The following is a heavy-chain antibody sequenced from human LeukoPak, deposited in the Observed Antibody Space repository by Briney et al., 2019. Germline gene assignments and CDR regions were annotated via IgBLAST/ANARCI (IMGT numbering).Heavy chain of an antibody. CDR1: GGSIYNYY. CDR3: ARGVTFEY. V-gene: IGHV4-59*01. Sequence: SETLSLTCTVSGGSIYNYYWSWVRQPPGKGLEWIGYVYHTGSTTYNPSLKSRVTISVDTSQKEFSLKLTVVTAADTAIYYCARGVTFEYWGQGILVTVSS. CDR2: VYHTGST. J-gene: IGHJ4*02.